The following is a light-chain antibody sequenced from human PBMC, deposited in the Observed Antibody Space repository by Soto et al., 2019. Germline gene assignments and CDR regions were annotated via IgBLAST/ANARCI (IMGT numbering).Light chain of an antibody. CDR1: QSVSSSY. Sequence: LTQSPCTLSLSAGARSTLPCRASQSVSSSYLVWHQQKNGQAPRLXIYAASRRATGIPDRFSGSLYGTDFNLTISRLEPEDFAVYYCQQYGSSPWTFGQGTKVDIK. J-gene: IGKJ1*01. V-gene: IGKV3-20*01. CDR3: QQYGSSPWT. CDR2: AAS.